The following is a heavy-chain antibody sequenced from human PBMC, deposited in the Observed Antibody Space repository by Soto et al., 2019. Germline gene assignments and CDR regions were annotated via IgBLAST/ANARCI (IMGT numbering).Heavy chain of an antibody. CDR2: ISGRGGTI. D-gene: IGHD2-8*02. CDR3: TRGSASGALDY. CDR1: GFIFSSYA. V-gene: IGHV3-23*01. Sequence: EVQLLESGGDLLQPGGSLRLSCAASGFIFSSYAMGWVRQAPGKGLEWVSAISGRGGTIYYADSVKGRFTISRDNSNNTLYVQMNTLRGQDSAVYYCTRGSASGALDYWGQGALVTVSS. J-gene: IGHJ4*02.